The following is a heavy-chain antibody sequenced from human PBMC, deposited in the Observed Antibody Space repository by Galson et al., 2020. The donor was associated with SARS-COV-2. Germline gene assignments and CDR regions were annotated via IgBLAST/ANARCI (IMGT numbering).Heavy chain of an antibody. Sequence: TGGSLRLSCAASGYTFNVYGMHWVRQAPGKGLEWVAVLWYDGNNRNYADSVKGRFTISRDTSNNTVNLQMNSLRAEDTAIYYCARAHSSGPDYWGQGTLVTVSS. CDR2: LWYDGNNR. D-gene: IGHD3-22*01. CDR1: GYTFNVYG. V-gene: IGHV3-33*08. CDR3: ARAHSSGPDY. J-gene: IGHJ4*02.